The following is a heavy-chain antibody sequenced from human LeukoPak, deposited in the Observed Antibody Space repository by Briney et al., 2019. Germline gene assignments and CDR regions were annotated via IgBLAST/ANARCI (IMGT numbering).Heavy chain of an antibody. CDR1: GYTFTSYG. J-gene: IGHJ5*02. CDR3: ARAGIAAADAHWFDP. CDR2: ISAYNGNT. V-gene: IGHV1-18*01. Sequence: GASVKVSCKASGYTFTSYGISWVRQAPGQGLEWMGWISAYNGNTNYAQKLQGRVTMTTDTSTSTAYMELRSLRSDDTAVYYCARAGIAAADAHWFDPWGQGTLVTVSS. D-gene: IGHD6-13*01.